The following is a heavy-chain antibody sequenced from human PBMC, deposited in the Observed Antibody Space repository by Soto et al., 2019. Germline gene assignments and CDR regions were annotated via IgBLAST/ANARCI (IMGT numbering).Heavy chain of an antibody. J-gene: IGHJ4*02. V-gene: IGHV3-48*01. CDR3: ARDPNYDFWSGYYGNNYFDY. CDR2: ISSSSSTI. Sequence: EVQLVESGGGLVQPGGSLRLSCAASGFTFSSYSMNWVRQAPGKGLEWVSYISSSSSTIYYADSVKGRFTISRDNAKNSLYLQMNSLRGEDTAVYYCARDPNYDFWSGYYGNNYFDYWGQGTLVTVSS. D-gene: IGHD3-3*01. CDR1: GFTFSSYS.